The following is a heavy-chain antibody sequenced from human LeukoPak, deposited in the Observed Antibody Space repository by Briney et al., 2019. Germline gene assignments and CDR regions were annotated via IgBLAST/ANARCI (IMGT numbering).Heavy chain of an antibody. Sequence: GGSLRLSCAASGFTFSSYSMNWVRQAPGKGLEWVSYISSSSTIYYADSVKGRFTISRDNAKNSLYLQMNSLRAEDTAVYYCARDGAKYCTNGVCYSHYYYMDVWGKGTTVTVSS. CDR3: ARDGAKYCTNGVCYSHYYYMDV. J-gene: IGHJ6*03. V-gene: IGHV3-48*01. CDR1: GFTFSSYS. CDR2: ISSSSTI. D-gene: IGHD2-8*01.